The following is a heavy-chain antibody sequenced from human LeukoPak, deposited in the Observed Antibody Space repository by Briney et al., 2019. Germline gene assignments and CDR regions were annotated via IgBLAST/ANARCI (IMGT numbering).Heavy chain of an antibody. CDR1: GFTFSSYG. CDR3: AKGRLPTDY. Sequence: PGRSLRLSCAASGFTFSSYGMHWVRQAPGKGVEWVSEISDSDDSIDYADFVKGRFTISRDNSKNTLYLQMNSLRAEDTAVYYCAKGRLPTDYWGQGTLVTVSS. J-gene: IGHJ4*02. V-gene: IGHV3-23*01. CDR2: ISDSDDSI.